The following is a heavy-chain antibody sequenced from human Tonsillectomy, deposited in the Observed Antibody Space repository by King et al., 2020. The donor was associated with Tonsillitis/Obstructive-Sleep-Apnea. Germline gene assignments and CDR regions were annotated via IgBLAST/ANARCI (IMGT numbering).Heavy chain of an antibody. CDR2: ISYDGSNK. J-gene: IGHJ4*02. V-gene: IGHV3-30*04. CDR1: GFTFSSYA. CDR3: ARDDYGGNPGFDY. D-gene: IGHD4-23*01. Sequence: VQLVESGGGVVQPGRSLRLSCAASGFTFSSYAMHWVRQAPGKGLEWVAVISYDGSNKYYADSVKGRFTISRDNSKNTLYLQMNSLRAEDTAVYYCARDDYGGNPGFDYWGQGTLVTVSS.